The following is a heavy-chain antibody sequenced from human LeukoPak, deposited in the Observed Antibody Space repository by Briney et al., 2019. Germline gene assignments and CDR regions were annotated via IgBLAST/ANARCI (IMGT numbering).Heavy chain of an antibody. CDR1: GDSISTSKSY. Sequence: SDTLSLTCTVSGDSISTSKSYWGWIRQPPLKGLEWIGSIYYTGNTYYNASLKSRVTISVDTSKNQFSLKLSSVTAADTAVYYCARGGRSVDYWGQGTLVTVSS. CDR3: ARGGRSVDY. V-gene: IGHV4-39*07. J-gene: IGHJ4*02. CDR2: IYYTGNT. D-gene: IGHD2-15*01.